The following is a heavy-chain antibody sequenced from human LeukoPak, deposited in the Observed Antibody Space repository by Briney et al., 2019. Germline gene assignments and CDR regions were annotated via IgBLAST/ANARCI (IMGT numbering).Heavy chain of an antibody. CDR2: IYYSGST. D-gene: IGHD3-10*01. CDR1: GGSISSGDYY. J-gene: IGHJ4*02. CDR3: ARGPGWFGKLSTFDY. Sequence: SETLSLTCTVSGGSISSGDYYWSWIRQPPGKGLEWIGYIYYSGSTYYNPSLKSRVTISVDTSKNQFSLKLSSVTAADTAVYYCARGPGWFGKLSTFDYWGQGTLVTVSS. V-gene: IGHV4-30-4*08.